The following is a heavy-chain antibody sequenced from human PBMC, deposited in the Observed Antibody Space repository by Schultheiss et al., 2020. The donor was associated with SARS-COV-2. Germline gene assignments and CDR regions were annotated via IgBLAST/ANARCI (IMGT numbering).Heavy chain of an antibody. CDR2: ISYDGSNK. D-gene: IGHD6-19*01. J-gene: IGHJ5*02. V-gene: IGHV3-30*18. CDR1: GFTFSSYS. Sequence: GGSLRLSCAASGFTFSSYSMNWVRQAPGKGLEWVAVISYDGSNKYYADSVKGRFTISRDNSKNTLYLQMNSLRAEDTAVYYCAKAIGMAGMDWFDPWGQGTLVTVSS. CDR3: AKAIGMAGMDWFDP.